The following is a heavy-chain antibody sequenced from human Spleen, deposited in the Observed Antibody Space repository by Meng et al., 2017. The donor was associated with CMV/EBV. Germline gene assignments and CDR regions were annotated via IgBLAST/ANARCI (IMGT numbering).Heavy chain of an antibody. J-gene: IGHJ4*02. D-gene: IGHD6-13*01. V-gene: IGHV3-11*04. Sequence: GESLKISCAASGFTFSDYYMSWNRQAPGKGLEWVSYISSSGSTIYYADSVKGRFTISRDNAKNSLYLQMNSLRAEDTAVYYCARVEAAAGSANDVWGQGTLVTVSS. CDR2: ISSSGSTI. CDR1: GFTFSDYY. CDR3: ARVEAAAGSANDV.